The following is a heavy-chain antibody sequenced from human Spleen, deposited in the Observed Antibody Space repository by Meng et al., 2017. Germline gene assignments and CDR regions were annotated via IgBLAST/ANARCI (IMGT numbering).Heavy chain of an antibody. D-gene: IGHD2-2*01. V-gene: IGHV4-59*01. J-gene: IGHJ6*01. CDR3: ARVPAPAATDHYYYYGMAV. Sequence: SETLSLTCTVSGGSISSYYWSWIRQPPGKGLEWIGYIYYSGSTNYNPSLKSRVTISVDTSKNQFSLKLSSVTAADTAVYYCARVPAPAATDHYYYYGMAVWGQGNTV. CDR1: GGSISSYY. CDR2: IYYSGST.